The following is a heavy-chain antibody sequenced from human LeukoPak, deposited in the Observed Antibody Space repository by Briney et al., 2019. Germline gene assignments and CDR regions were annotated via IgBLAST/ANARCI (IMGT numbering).Heavy chain of an antibody. CDR2: IYNSGST. CDR1: GGSTSSYY. D-gene: IGHD6-13*01. CDR3: ARGTYSSSWLHFDY. J-gene: IGHJ4*02. Sequence: SETLSLTCTVSGGSTSSYYWSWIRQPPGKGLEWIGYIYNSGSTNYNPSLKSRVTISVDSSKNQFSLKLSSVTAADTAVYFCARGTYSSSWLHFDYWGQGTLVTVSS. V-gene: IGHV4-59*01.